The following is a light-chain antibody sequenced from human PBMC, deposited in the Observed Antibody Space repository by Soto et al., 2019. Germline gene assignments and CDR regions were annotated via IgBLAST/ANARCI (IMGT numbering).Light chain of an antibody. CDR2: QDS. Sequence: SYELTQPPSVSVSPGQTASITCSGDKLGNKYACWYQQKPGQSPVLVIYQDSKRPSGIPERFSGSNSGNTTTLTIRGTQAMDEADYYCQAWDSSLVFGGGTKLTVL. V-gene: IGLV3-1*01. CDR3: QAWDSSLV. CDR1: KLGNKY. J-gene: IGLJ2*01.